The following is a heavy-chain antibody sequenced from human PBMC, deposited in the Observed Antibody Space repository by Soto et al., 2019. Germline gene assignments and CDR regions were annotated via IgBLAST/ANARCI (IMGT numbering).Heavy chain of an antibody. J-gene: IGHJ3*02. V-gene: IGHV2-5*02. CDR2: IYWDDDK. Sequence: QITLKESGPTLVKPTQTLTLTCTFSGFSLSTSGVGVGWIRQPPGKALEWLALIYWDDDKRYSPSLKSRLTITKDTSKNQVVLTMTNMDTVDTATYYCAYRPWWLLSPFDAFDIWGQGSMVTVSS. CDR1: GFSLSTSGVG. D-gene: IGHD3-3*01. CDR3: AYRPWWLLSPFDAFDI.